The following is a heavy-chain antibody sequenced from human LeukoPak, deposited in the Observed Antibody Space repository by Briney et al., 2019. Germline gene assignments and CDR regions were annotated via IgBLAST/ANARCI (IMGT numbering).Heavy chain of an antibody. CDR2: IYTGDSDT. CDR3: ARRSLYSGSYWFDP. J-gene: IGHJ5*02. Sequence: GESLKISCKGSGYSFTSYWIGWVRQMPGKDLEWMGIIYTGDSDTRYSPSFQGQVTISADKSISTAYLQWSSLKASDTAMYYCARRSLYSGSYWFDPWGQGTLVTVSS. V-gene: IGHV5-51*01. CDR1: GYSFTSYW. D-gene: IGHD1-26*01.